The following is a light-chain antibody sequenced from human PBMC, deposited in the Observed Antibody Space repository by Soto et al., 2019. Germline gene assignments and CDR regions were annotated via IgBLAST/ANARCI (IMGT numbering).Light chain of an antibody. V-gene: IGLV2-11*01. Sequence: QSALTQRRSVSGSPGQSVTISCTGTSSDVGGYNYVSWYQQHPGKAPKVMIYDVSERPSGVPDRFSGSKSGNTASLTISGLQAEDEADYYCCSYAGSPRYVLGNGTKLTVL. CDR2: DVS. J-gene: IGLJ1*01. CDR1: SSDVGGYNY. CDR3: CSYAGSPRYV.